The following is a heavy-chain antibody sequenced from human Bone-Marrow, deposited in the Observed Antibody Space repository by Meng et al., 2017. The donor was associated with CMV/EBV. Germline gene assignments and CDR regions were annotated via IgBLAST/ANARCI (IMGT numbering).Heavy chain of an antibody. Sequence: GESLKISCAASGFTFSSYWMHWVRQAPGKGLVWVSRINSDGSSTSYADSVKGRFTISRDNAKNSLYLQMNSLRAEDTAVYYCARVLAITVYGMDVWGEGTTATFSS. CDR2: INSDGSST. CDR3: ARVLAITVYGMDV. J-gene: IGHJ6*04. CDR1: GFTFSSYW. V-gene: IGHV3-74*01. D-gene: IGHD5-24*01.